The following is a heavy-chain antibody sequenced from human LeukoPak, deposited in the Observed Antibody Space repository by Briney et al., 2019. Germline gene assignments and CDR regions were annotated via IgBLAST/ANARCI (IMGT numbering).Heavy chain of an antibody. CDR3: ARAYYYDSPTDY. D-gene: IGHD3-22*01. J-gene: IGHJ4*02. V-gene: IGHV1-69*06. Sequence: ASVKVSCKASGGTFSSYAISWVRQAPGQGLEWMGGIIPIFGTANYAQKFQGRVTITADKSTSTAYMELSSLRSEDTAVYYCARAYYYDSPTDYWGQGTLVTVSS. CDR1: GGTFSSYA. CDR2: IIPIFGTA.